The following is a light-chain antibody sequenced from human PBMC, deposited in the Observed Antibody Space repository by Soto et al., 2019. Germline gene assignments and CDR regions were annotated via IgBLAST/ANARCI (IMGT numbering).Light chain of an antibody. CDR2: QTS. J-gene: IGKJ1*01. V-gene: IGKV3-11*01. CDR3: HQRQSWPRT. Sequence: EIVLTQSPGTLSLSPGERVTLSCRASQYINTRLAWYQHRPVQAPRLLIYQTSIRAAGIPARFSASGSGTDFTITISDVQPEDFALYYCHQRQSWPRTFGQGTKVDIK. CDR1: QYINTR.